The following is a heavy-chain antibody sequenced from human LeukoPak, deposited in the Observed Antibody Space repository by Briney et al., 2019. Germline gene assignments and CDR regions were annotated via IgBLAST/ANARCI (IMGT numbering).Heavy chain of an antibody. Sequence: GESLKISCRTSGYAFTTYWIGWVRQMPGKGLEWMGIIYPADSETKYSPSLQGQVTISADKSITTAYLQWSSLKASDTAMYYCARGGDYYGMDVWGQGIAVTVSS. CDR3: ARGGDYYGMDV. J-gene: IGHJ6*02. D-gene: IGHD3-16*01. CDR1: GYAFTTYW. CDR2: IYPADSET. V-gene: IGHV5-51*01.